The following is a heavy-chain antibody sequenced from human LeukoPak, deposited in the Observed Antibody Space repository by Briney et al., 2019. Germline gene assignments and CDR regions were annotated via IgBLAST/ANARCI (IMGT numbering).Heavy chain of an antibody. V-gene: IGHV3-21*01. CDR1: EFIFSNYN. D-gene: IGHD2-15*01. J-gene: IGHJ4*02. CDR3: ARGGYCSGGTCYYGDFDY. CDR2: ITSSSSYI. Sequence: GGSLRLSCAASEFIFSNYNMNWVRQAPGKGLEWVSSITSSSSYIYYADSVKGRFTISRDNAKNSLYLQMNSLRAEDTAVYYCARGGYCSGGTCYYGDFDYWGQGTLVTVSS.